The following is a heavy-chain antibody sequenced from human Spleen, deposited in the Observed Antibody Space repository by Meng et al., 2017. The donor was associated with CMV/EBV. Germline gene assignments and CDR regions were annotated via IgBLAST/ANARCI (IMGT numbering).Heavy chain of an antibody. J-gene: IGHJ4*02. CDR3: AKDLGSAGYSYGFDY. Sequence: SGFTFSNYGMHWVRQAPGKGLEWVAVIWYDGSNKYYADSVKGRFTISRDNSKNTLYLQMNSLRAEDTAIYYCAKDLGSAGYSYGFDYWGQGTLVTVSS. D-gene: IGHD5-18*01. CDR1: GFTFSNYG. CDR2: IWYDGSNK. V-gene: IGHV3-33*06.